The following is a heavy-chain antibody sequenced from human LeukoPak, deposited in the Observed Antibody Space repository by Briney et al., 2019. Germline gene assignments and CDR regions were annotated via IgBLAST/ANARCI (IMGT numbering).Heavy chain of an antibody. CDR3: VRVGESGSAAV. V-gene: IGHV3-7*01. J-gene: IGHJ6*02. CDR1: GFTFSASR. CDR2: INEDGSQK. Sequence: PGGSLRLSCAASGFTFSASRMRWVRQAPIKGLEWVATINEDGSQKFYLDSVRGRFTISRDNAENSVFLQMNSLRVEDAAVYYCVRVGESGSAAVWGQGTTVTVSS. D-gene: IGHD1-26*01.